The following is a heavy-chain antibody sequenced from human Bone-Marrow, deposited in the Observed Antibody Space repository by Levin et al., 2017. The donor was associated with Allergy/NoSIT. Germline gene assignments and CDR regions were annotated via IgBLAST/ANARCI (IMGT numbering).Heavy chain of an antibody. Sequence: SQTLSLTCTVSGGSISSYYWSWIRQPPGKGLEWIGYIYYSGSTNYNPSLKSRVTISVDTSKNQFSLKLSSVTAADTAVYYCARGDHYCSGGSCPFDYWGQGTLVTVSS. CDR3: ARGDHYCSGGSCPFDY. CDR1: GGSISSYY. CDR2: IYYSGST. J-gene: IGHJ4*02. D-gene: IGHD2-15*01. V-gene: IGHV4-59*01.